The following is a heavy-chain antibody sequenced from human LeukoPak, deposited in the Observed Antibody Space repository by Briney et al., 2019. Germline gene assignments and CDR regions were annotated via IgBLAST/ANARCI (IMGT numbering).Heavy chain of an antibody. Sequence: GSSVKVSCKASGYTFTSYGISWARQAPGQGLEWMGWISAYNGNKNYAQKLQGRVTMTTDTSTSTAYMELRSLRSDDTAVYYCARDLLVGSGWAYDAFDIWGQGTMVTVSS. J-gene: IGHJ3*02. CDR3: ARDLLVGSGWAYDAFDI. CDR1: GYTFTSYG. D-gene: IGHD6-19*01. V-gene: IGHV1-18*04. CDR2: ISAYNGNK.